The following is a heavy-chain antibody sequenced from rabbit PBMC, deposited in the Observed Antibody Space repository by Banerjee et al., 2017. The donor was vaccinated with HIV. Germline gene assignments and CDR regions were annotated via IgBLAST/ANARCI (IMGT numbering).Heavy chain of an antibody. Sequence: QSLEESGGDLVKPGASLTLTCTVSGFSFSSSDWISWVRQAPGKGLEWVGCIDGGSSVRTYYASWAKGRFTISKASSTTVTLQMTSLTAADTATYFCARGAGYAGAGFPSWYFNLWGPGTLVTVS. J-gene: IGHJ4*01. CDR3: ARGAGYAGAGFPSWYFNL. V-gene: IGHV1S40*01. CDR2: IDGGSSVRT. CDR1: GFSFSSSDW. D-gene: IGHD4-2*01.